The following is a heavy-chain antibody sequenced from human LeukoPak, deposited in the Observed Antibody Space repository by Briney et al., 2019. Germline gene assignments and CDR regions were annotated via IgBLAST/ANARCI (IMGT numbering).Heavy chain of an antibody. J-gene: IGHJ4*02. V-gene: IGHV3-49*02. D-gene: IGHD3-22*01. Sequence: WIRQPPGKGLEWVGFIRSKAYGGTTEYAASVKGRFTISRDDSKSFAYLQMSSLKTEDTAFYYCTRAPYYSDSSGSYLYFDSWGQGTLVTVSS. CDR3: TRAPYYSDSSGSYLYFDS. CDR2: IRSKAYGGTT.